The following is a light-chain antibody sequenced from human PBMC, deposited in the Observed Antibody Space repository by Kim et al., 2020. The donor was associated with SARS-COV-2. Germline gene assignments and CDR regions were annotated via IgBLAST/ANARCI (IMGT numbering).Light chain of an antibody. CDR1: NIGDKS. J-gene: IGLJ1*01. CDR2: YDT. V-gene: IGLV3-21*04. Sequence: APGKTARISCGGDNIGDKSVHWYRQKPGQAPVVVISYDTDRPSGIPGRFTGSNSGNSATLTIRRVEAGDEADYYCQVWDRSSDQYVFGTGTKVTVL. CDR3: QVWDRSSDQYV.